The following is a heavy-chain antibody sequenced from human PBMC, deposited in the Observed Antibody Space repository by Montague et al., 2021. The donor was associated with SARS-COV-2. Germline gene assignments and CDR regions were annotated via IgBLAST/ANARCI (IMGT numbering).Heavy chain of an antibody. V-gene: IGHV4-34*01. D-gene: IGHD4-17*01. CDR2: INHSGST. J-gene: IGHJ6*02. CDR3: ARSTVTNSPLGFSNKLRSRYNGMDV. Sequence: SETLSLTCAVYGGSFSGYYLNWVRQPPGKGLEWIGEINHSGSTNYNPSLKSRVTIAVDTSKNQFSLKLTLVTAADTAVFYCARSTVTNSPLGFSNKLRSRYNGMDVWGQGTTVTVSS. CDR1: GGSFSGYY.